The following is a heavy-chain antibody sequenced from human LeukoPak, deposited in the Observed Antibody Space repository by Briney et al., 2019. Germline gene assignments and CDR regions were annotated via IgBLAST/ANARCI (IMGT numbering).Heavy chain of an antibody. Sequence: GGSLRLSCAASGFTFSSYWMSWVRQAPGKGLEWVANIKQDGSEKYYVDSVKGRFTISRDNAKNSLYLQMNSLRAEDTAVCYCASIPDYGDYVSREWGQGTLVTVSS. D-gene: IGHD4-17*01. J-gene: IGHJ4*02. V-gene: IGHV3-7*01. CDR1: GFTFSSYW. CDR3: ASIPDYGDYVSRE. CDR2: IKQDGSEK.